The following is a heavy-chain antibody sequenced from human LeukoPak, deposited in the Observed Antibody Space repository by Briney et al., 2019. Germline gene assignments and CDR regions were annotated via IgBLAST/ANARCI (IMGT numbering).Heavy chain of an antibody. CDR2: INSDGSST. CDR3: ARDRGYCTNGVCYASRFDP. V-gene: IGHV3-74*01. D-gene: IGHD2-8*01. J-gene: IGHJ5*02. CDR1: GFTFSSYW. Sequence: GGSLRLSCAASGFTFSSYWMHWVRQAPGKGLVWVSRINSDGSSTSYADSVKGRFTISRDNAKNTLYLQMNSLRAEDTAVYYCARDRGYCTNGVCYASRFDPWGQGTLVTVSS.